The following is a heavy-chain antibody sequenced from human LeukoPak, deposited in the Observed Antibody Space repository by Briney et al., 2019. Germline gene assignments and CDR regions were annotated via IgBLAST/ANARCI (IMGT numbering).Heavy chain of an antibody. CDR1: GGSISSYY. D-gene: IGHD3-3*01. CDR2: IYYSGST. CDR3: ARVVPDFWSGYADY. V-gene: IGHV4-59*08. J-gene: IGHJ4*02. Sequence: SETLSLTCTVSGGSISSYYWSWIRQPPGKGLEWIGYIYYSGSTNYNPSLKSRVTISVDTSKNQFSLKLSSVTAADTAVYYCARVVPDFWSGYADYWGQGTLVTVSS.